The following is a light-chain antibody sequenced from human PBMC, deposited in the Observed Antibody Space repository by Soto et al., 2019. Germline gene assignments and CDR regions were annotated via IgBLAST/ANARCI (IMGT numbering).Light chain of an antibody. CDR2: YAS. CDR3: QQFNNWPPT. J-gene: IGKJ1*01. V-gene: IGKV3-15*01. Sequence: EIVMTQSPATLSVSPGERVTLSCRASQTISNKLAWYQHKPGQAPRLLISYASTRTTGIPARFSGSGSGTEFTLTISSLQSEDFALYYCQQFNNWPPTFGQGTQVEIK. CDR1: QTISNK.